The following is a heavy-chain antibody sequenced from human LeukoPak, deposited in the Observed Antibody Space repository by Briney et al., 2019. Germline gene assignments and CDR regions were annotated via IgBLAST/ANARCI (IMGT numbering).Heavy chain of an antibody. V-gene: IGHV4-59*08. D-gene: IGHD4-23*01. CDR3: ARARSTVVTAEAFDI. CDR2: IYYSGST. J-gene: IGHJ3*02. Sequence: SQTLSLTCTVSGGSISSYYWSWIRQPPGKGLEWIGYIYYSGSTNYNPSLKSRVTISVDTSKNQFSLKLSSVTAADTAVYYCARARSTVVTAEAFDIWGQGTMVTVSS. CDR1: GGSISSYY.